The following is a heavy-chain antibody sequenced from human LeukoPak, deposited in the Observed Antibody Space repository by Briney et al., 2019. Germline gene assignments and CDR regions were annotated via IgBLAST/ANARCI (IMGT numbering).Heavy chain of an antibody. CDR3: ARSHSGYDSLYAFDI. CDR2: INPSGGST. Sequence: ASVKVSCKASGYTFTSYYMHWVRQAPGQGLEWMGIINPSGGSTSYAQKFQGRVTMTRDMSTSTVYMELSSLRSEDTAVYYCARSHSGYDSLYAFDIWGQGTMVTVSS. V-gene: IGHV1-46*01. CDR1: GYTFTSYY. J-gene: IGHJ3*02. D-gene: IGHD5-12*01.